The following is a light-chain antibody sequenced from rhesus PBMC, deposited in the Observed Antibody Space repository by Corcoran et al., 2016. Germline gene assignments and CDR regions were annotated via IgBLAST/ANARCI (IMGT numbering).Light chain of an antibody. CDR2: FAN. J-gene: IGKJ1*01. CDR1: QGISSY. CDR3: QQGNSNPPWT. V-gene: IGKV1-32*02. Sequence: DIQMSQSPSSLSASVGDRVTITCRASQGISSYLNWYQQKPGKAPKLLIYFANSLASGVPSRSRGSGSGTEFTLTISRLQPEDFATYYCQQGNSNPPWTFGQGTKVEVK.